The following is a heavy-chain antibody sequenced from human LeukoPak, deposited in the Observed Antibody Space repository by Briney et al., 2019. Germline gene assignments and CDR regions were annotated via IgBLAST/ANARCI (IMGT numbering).Heavy chain of an antibody. CDR1: GFAFSSYR. V-gene: IGHV3-48*01. D-gene: IGHD2-15*01. Sequence: GGSLRLSCAASGFAFSSYRMNWVRQAPGKGLEWVSYISSSSSTIYYADSVKGRFTISRDNAKNSLYLQMNSLRGDDTAVYFCAREPSLGYCSGGSCYSMAPGIDYWGQGTLVTVSS. CDR2: ISSSSSTI. CDR3: AREPSLGYCSGGSCYSMAPGIDY. J-gene: IGHJ4*02.